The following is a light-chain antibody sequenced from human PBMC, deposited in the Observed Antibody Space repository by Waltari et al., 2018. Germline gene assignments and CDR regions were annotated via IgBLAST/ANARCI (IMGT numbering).Light chain of an antibody. CDR3: QHNVKLPVT. CDR1: QSVSRA. Sequence: EIVLTQSPGTLSLSPGERATLSCRASQSVSRALVWYQQKPGQAPRLLIYGASTRAAGVPDRFSGSGSGTAFSLTISRLDPEDFAVYYCQHNVKLPVTFGQGTKVEI. J-gene: IGKJ1*01. V-gene: IGKV3-20*01. CDR2: GAS.